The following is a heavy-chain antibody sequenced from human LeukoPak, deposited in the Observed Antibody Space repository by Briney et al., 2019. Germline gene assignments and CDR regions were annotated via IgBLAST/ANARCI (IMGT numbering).Heavy chain of an antibody. V-gene: IGHV3-23*01. J-gene: IGHJ3*02. Sequence: GGSLRLSCAASGFTFSSYAMSWVRQAPGKGLEWVSAISGSGGSTYYADSVKGRFTISRDNSKNTLYPQMNSLRAEDTAVYYCARIGWGSSWYDHDAFDIWGQGTMVTVSS. CDR1: GFTFSSYA. CDR2: ISGSGGST. D-gene: IGHD6-13*01. CDR3: ARIGWGSSWYDHDAFDI.